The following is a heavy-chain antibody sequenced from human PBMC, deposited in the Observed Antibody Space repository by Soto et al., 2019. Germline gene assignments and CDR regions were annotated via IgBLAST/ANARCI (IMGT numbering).Heavy chain of an antibody. Sequence: SETLSLTCTVSGGSISSYYWSWIRQPAGKGLEWIGRIYTSGSTNYNPSLKSRVTMSVDTSKNQFSLKLSSVTAADTAVYYCARHLYYDFWSGYLTHFDYWGQGTLVTVSS. D-gene: IGHD3-3*01. CDR1: GGSISSYY. J-gene: IGHJ4*02. V-gene: IGHV4-4*07. CDR2: IYTSGST. CDR3: ARHLYYDFWSGYLTHFDY.